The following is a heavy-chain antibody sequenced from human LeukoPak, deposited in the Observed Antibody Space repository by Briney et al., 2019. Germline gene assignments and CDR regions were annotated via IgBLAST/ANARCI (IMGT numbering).Heavy chain of an antibody. CDR3: AGTSVSTFDY. J-gene: IGHJ4*02. CDR1: GGSISSYY. CDR2: IYNSGST. V-gene: IGHV4-59*08. Sequence: SETLSLTCTVSGGSISSYYWSWIRQPPGKGLEWIGYIYNSGSTKYNPSLKSRVTISVDTSKNQFSLKLSSVTAADTAVYFCAGTSVSTFDYWGQGTLVTVSS. D-gene: IGHD4-11*01.